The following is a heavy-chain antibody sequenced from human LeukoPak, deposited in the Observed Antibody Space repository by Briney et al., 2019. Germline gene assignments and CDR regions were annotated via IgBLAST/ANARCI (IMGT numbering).Heavy chain of an antibody. CDR2: IYYSGST. V-gene: IGHV4-59*01. CDR3: AREGIAAAGSYYFDY. CDR1: GGSISSYY. D-gene: IGHD6-13*01. Sequence: NTSETLSLTCTVSGGSISSYYWSWIRQPPGKGLEWIGYIYYSGSTNYNPSLKSRVTISVDTSKNQFSLKLSSVTAADTAVYYCAREGIAAAGSYYFDYWGQGTLVTVSS. J-gene: IGHJ4*02.